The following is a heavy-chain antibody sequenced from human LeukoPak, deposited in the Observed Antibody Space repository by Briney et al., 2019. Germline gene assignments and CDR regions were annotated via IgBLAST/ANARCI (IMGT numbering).Heavy chain of an antibody. D-gene: IGHD3-9*01. CDR1: GGSISSYY. CDR3: ARGPYYDILTGYPKPFDY. V-gene: IGHV4-59*01. Sequence: PSETLSLTCTVSGGSISSYYWSWIRQPPGKGLEWIGHIYYSGSTNYNPSLKSRVTISVDTSKNQFSLKLSSVTAADTAVYYCARGPYYDILTGYPKPFDYWGQGTLVTVSS. CDR2: IYYSGST. J-gene: IGHJ4*02.